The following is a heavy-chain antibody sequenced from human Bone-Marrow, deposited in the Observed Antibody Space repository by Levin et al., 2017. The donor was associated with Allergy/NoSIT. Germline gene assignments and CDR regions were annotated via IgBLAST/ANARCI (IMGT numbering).Heavy chain of an antibody. Sequence: GESLKISCAASGFTFTNTWMDWVRQAPGKGLEWVANINQDGSEKYYVDSVKGRFTISRDNAKNSLYLQMNSLRAEDTAVYFCAKEDWYFDYWGQGILVTVSS. D-gene: IGHD2-21*01. CDR2: INQDGSEK. CDR3: AKEDWYFDY. V-gene: IGHV3-7*01. J-gene: IGHJ4*02. CDR1: GFTFTNTW.